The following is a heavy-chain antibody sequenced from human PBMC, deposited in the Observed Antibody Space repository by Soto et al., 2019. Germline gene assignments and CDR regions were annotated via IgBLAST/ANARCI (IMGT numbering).Heavy chain of an antibody. V-gene: IGHV4-59*01. Sequence: QVQLQESGPGLVKPSETLSLTCTVSGGSISSYYWWWIRQPPGKGLEWIGYIYYSGSTNYNPSLMSRVTISVDTSKNQFSLKLSSVTAADTAVYYCARGPNPGDIRFGELWFDSWGQGTLVTVSS. D-gene: IGHD3-10*01. J-gene: IGHJ5*01. CDR3: ARGPNPGDIRFGELWFDS. CDR1: GGSISSYY. CDR2: IYYSGST.